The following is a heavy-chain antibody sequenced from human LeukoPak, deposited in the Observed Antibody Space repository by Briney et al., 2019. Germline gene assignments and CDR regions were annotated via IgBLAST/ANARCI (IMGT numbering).Heavy chain of an antibody. V-gene: IGHV3-7*03. CDR1: GFPFSSYS. J-gene: IGHJ4*02. Sequence: GGSLRLSCAASGFPFSSYSMTWVRQAPGKGLEWVANIKPDGTTKFYVDSVKGRFTISRGNALNSLYLQMNSLRAEDTAIYYCARSIPYSTTWYGRSDYWGQGTLVTVSS. CDR2: IKPDGTTK. CDR3: ARSIPYSTTWYGRSDY. D-gene: IGHD6-13*01.